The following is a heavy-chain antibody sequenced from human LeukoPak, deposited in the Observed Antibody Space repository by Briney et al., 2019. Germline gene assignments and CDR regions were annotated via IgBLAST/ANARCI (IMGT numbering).Heavy chain of an antibody. CDR2: INHSGST. Sequence: SETLSLTCAVYGGSFSGYYWSWIRQPPGKGLEWIGEINHSGSTNYNPSLKSRVTISVDTSKSQFSLKLSSVTAADTAVYYCARGRMDYYDSSGYKGSSFDYWGQGTLVTVSS. V-gene: IGHV4-34*01. CDR1: GGSFSGYY. CDR3: ARGRMDYYDSSGYKGSSFDY. D-gene: IGHD3-22*01. J-gene: IGHJ4*02.